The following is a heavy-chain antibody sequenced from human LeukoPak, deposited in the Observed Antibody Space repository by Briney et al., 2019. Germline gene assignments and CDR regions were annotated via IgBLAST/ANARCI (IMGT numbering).Heavy chain of an antibody. CDR2: IFSSGTA. CDR3: ARIILTAGYYSNPKSASFDL. J-gene: IGHJ5*02. V-gene: IGHV4-39*01. D-gene: IGHD3-22*01. Sequence: PSETLSLTCTVSGSTIRANPHYWAWARQPPGKGLEWIATIFSSGTAYYTPSLRTRVSISGDTSKNEFSLRLTDVTAAGTGLYYWARIILTAGYYSNPKSASFDLWGQEIRVTASS. CDR1: GSTIRANPHY.